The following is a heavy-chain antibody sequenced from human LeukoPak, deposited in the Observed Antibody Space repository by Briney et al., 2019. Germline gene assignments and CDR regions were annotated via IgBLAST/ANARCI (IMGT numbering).Heavy chain of an antibody. CDR3: ARGGAYSSSFYFDY. CDR1: GYTFTGYY. J-gene: IGHJ4*02. D-gene: IGHD6-6*01. Sequence: GASVKVSCKASGYTFTGYYMHWVRQAPGQGLERMGWINPNSGGTNYAQKFQGRVTVTRDTSISTAYMELSRLRSDDTAVYYCARGGAYSSSFYFDYWGQGTLVTVSS. V-gene: IGHV1-2*02. CDR2: INPNSGGT.